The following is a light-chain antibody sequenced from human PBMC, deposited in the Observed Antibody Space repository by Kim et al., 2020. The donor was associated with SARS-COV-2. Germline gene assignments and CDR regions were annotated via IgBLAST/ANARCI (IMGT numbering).Light chain of an antibody. CDR2: YDS. CDR3: NVCDRNSDHVV. CDR1: NIGSKR. J-gene: IGLJ2*01. V-gene: IGLV3-21*04. Sequence: SYELTQPPSVSVAPGQTASITCGGNNIGSKRVHWCQQKPGQAPILVMSYDSARPSGIPERFSGSNSGNTATLTITRVEAGDEADYYCNVCDRNSDHVVFGGGTQLTVL.